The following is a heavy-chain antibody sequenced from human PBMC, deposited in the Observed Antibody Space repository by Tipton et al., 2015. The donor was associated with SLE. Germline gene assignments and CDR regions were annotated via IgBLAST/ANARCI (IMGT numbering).Heavy chain of an antibody. Sequence: SLRLSCAASGFTFSSYGMHWVRQAPGKGLEWVAVISYDGSNKYYADSVKGRFTISRDNSKNTLYLQMNSLRAEDTAVYYCAKGFYDFWSGGEYWGQGTLVTVSS. V-gene: IGHV3-30*18. J-gene: IGHJ4*02. CDR1: GFTFSSYG. D-gene: IGHD3-3*01. CDR2: ISYDGSNK. CDR3: AKGFYDFWSGGEY.